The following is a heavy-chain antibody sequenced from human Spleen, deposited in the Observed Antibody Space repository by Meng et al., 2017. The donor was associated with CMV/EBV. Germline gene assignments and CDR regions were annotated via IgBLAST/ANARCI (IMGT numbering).Heavy chain of an antibody. J-gene: IGHJ4*02. Sequence: YSFTRYWIGWVRQMPGKGLEWMGIIYPGDSDTRYSPSFQGQVTISADKSISTAYLQWSSLKASDTAMYYCATHFYYYDSSGYYYYFDYWGQGTLVTVSS. V-gene: IGHV5-51*01. D-gene: IGHD3-22*01. CDR3: ATHFYYYDSSGYYYYFDY. CDR2: IYPGDSDT. CDR1: YSFTRYW.